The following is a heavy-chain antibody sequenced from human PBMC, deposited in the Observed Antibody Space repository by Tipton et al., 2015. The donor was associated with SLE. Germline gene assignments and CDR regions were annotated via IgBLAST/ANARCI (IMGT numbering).Heavy chain of an antibody. CDR2: IIPIFGTA. J-gene: IGHJ6*02. V-gene: IGHV1-69*05. Sequence: QSGAEVKKPGSSVKVSCKASGGTFSSYGISWVRQAPGQGLEWMGGIIPIFGTANYAQKFQGRVTITTDESTSTAYMELNSLRAEDTAVYYCAKDSWDGDLYYYGMDVWGQGTTVTVSS. CDR1: GGTFSSYG. D-gene: IGHD4-17*01. CDR3: AKDSWDGDLYYYGMDV.